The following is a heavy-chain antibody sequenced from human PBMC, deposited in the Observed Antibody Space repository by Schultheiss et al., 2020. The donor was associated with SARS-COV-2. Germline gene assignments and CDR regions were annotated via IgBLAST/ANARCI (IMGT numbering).Heavy chain of an antibody. Sequence: SETLSLTCAVYGGPFSGYYWSWLRQPPGKGLEWIGEINHSGSTNYNPSLKSRVTISVDTSKNQFSLKLSSVTAADTAVYYCASRSGSSWYYFDYWGQGTLVTVSS. V-gene: IGHV4-34*01. CDR3: ASRSGSSWYYFDY. CDR2: INHSGST. CDR1: GGPFSGYY. J-gene: IGHJ4*02. D-gene: IGHD6-13*01.